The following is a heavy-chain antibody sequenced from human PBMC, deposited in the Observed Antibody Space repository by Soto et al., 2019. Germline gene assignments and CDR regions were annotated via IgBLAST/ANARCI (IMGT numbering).Heavy chain of an antibody. Sequence: QVHLVESGGGVVQPGTSLRLSCRASGFKFSDYGMDWVRQAPGKGLEWVSRVLYDGSKKYYADSAKGRFTISRDNPRNTLYLQMDSLRAEDTGVYYCVKDLALMGDYWGQGTPVTVSS. CDR1: GFKFSDYG. D-gene: IGHD3-16*01. J-gene: IGHJ4*02. CDR3: VKDLALMGDY. CDR2: VLYDGSKK. V-gene: IGHV3-30*18.